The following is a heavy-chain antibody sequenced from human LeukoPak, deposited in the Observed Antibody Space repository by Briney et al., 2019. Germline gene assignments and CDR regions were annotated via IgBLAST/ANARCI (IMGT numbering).Heavy chain of an antibody. J-gene: IGHJ4*02. Sequence: GGSLRLSCAASGFTFSDYYMSWIRQAPGKGLEWVSYISSSGSTIYYADSVKGRFTISRDNAKNSLYLQMNSLRAEDTAVYYCARDKNYYDSSGYYLEARFDYWGQGTLVTVSS. V-gene: IGHV3-11*04. D-gene: IGHD3-22*01. CDR3: ARDKNYYDSSGYYLEARFDY. CDR2: ISSSGSTI. CDR1: GFTFSDYY.